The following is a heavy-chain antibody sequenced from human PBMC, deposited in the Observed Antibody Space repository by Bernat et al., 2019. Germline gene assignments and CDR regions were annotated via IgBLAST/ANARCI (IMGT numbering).Heavy chain of an antibody. CDR3: AKDCSGWAGFWDY. CDR2: ISYDGSKK. V-gene: IGHV3-30*18. Sequence: QVQLVESGGGVVQPGRSLRLSCAASGFTFSSYGMHWVRQAPGKGLEWVAVISYDGSKKYYADSVKGRFTISRDNSKNTLYLQMNSLRAEDTAVYYCAKDCSGWAGFWDYLGQGTLVTVSS. J-gene: IGHJ4*02. D-gene: IGHD6-19*01. CDR1: GFTFSSYG.